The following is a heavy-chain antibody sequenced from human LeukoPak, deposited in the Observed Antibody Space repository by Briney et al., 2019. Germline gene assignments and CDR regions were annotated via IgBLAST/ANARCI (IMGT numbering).Heavy chain of an antibody. CDR1: GFTFSDYY. Sequence: GGSLRLPCAASGFTFSDYYMSWIRQAPGKGLEWVSYISSSGSTIYYADSVKGRFTISRDNAKNSLYLQMNSLRAEDTAVYYCAGYDYGDLGPLQYWGQGALVTVSS. D-gene: IGHD4-17*01. CDR2: ISSSGSTI. CDR3: AGYDYGDLGPLQY. J-gene: IGHJ4*02. V-gene: IGHV3-11*01.